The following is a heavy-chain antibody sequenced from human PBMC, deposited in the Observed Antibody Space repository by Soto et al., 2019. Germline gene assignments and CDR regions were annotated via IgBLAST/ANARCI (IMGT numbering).Heavy chain of an antibody. J-gene: IGHJ4*02. CDR3: ARDLGELSLSYYFDY. V-gene: IGHV3-33*01. CDR2: IWYDGSNK. CDR1: GFTFSSYG. D-gene: IGHD3-16*02. Sequence: VQLVESGGGVVQPGRSLRLSCAASGFTFSSYGMHWVRQAPGKGLEWVAVIWYDGSNKYYADSVKGRFTISRDNSKNTLYLQMNSLRAEDTAVYYCARDLGELSLSYYFDYWGQGTLVTVSS.